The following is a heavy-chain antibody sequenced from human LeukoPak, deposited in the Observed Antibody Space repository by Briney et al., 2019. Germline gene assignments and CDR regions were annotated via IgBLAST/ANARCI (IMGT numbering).Heavy chain of an antibody. CDR2: ISGSGGST. CDR3: AKCSSRGHRLIFYFYYGMDV. CDR1: GFTFSSYA. V-gene: IGHV3-23*01. J-gene: IGHJ6*02. D-gene: IGHD2-15*01. Sequence: PGGSLRLSCAASGFTFSSYAMSWVRQAPGKGLEWVSAISGSGGSTYYADSVKGRFTISRDNSKNTLYLQMNSLRAEDTAVYYCAKCSSRGHRLIFYFYYGMDVWGQGTTVTVSS.